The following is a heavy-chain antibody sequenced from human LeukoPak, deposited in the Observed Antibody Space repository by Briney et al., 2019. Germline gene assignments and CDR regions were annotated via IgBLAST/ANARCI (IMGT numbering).Heavy chain of an antibody. CDR3: ARGVVGASFDY. Sequence: ASVKVSCKAFGYTFTSNYMHWVRQAPGQGPEWMGVISPSGGSTTYAQKFQGRVTMTRDMSTSTVYMELSSLRSEDTAVYYCARGVVGASFDYWGQGTLVTVSS. CDR2: ISPSGGST. D-gene: IGHD1-26*01. J-gene: IGHJ4*02. V-gene: IGHV1-46*01. CDR1: GYTFTSNY.